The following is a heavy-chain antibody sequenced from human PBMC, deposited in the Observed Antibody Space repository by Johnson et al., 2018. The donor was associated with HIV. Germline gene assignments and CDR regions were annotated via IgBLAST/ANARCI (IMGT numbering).Heavy chain of an antibody. V-gene: IGHV3-30*03. Sequence: QVLLVESGGGVVQPGRSLRLSCAASGFSFSSYGMHWVRQAPGKGLEWVAVISYDGSNRYYTESVKGRFTISRDNSENTLYLQMNSLRAEDTAVYYCARDQTYYYDTSGYQGAFDIWGQGTMVSVSS. CDR3: ARDQTYYYDTSGYQGAFDI. D-gene: IGHD3-22*01. CDR1: GFSFSSYG. CDR2: ISYDGSNR. J-gene: IGHJ3*02.